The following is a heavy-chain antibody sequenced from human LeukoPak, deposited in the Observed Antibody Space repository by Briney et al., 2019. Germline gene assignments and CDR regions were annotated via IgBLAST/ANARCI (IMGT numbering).Heavy chain of an antibody. CDR3: ARDRDILTAYYTFDY. D-gene: IGHD3-9*01. V-gene: IGHV3-48*03. CDR2: ISSGGSTI. CDR1: GFTFSSYE. Sequence: PGGSLRLSCAASGFTFSSYEMNWVRQAPGKGLEWVSFISSGGSTIYYADSVKGRFTISRDNAKNSLYLQMNSLRAEDTAVYYCARDRDILTAYYTFDYWGQGTLVTVSS. J-gene: IGHJ4*02.